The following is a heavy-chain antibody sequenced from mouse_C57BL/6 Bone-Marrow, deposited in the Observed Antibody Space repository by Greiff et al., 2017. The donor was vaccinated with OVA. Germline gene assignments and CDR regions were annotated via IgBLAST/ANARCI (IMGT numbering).Heavy chain of an antibody. V-gene: IGHV14-4*01. CDR1: GFIIKDDY. D-gene: IGHD1-1*01. CDR2: IDPENGDT. Sequence: VQLQQSGAELVRPGASVKLSCTASGFIIKDDYMHWVKQRPEQGLEWIGWIDPENGDTEYASKFQGKATITADTSSNTAYLQLSSLTSEDTAVYYCTPYYYGTSYYFDYWGQGTTLTVSS. CDR3: TPYYYGTSYYFDY. J-gene: IGHJ2*01.